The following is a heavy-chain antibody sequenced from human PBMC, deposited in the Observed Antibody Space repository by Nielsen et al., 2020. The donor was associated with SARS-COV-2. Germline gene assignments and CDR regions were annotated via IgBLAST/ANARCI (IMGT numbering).Heavy chain of an antibody. CDR1: GFTFNTYA. J-gene: IGHJ4*02. V-gene: IGHV3-30-3*01. CDR3: ARDHFVVVVTGIPYYVDY. D-gene: IGHD2-21*02. CDR2: ISYDGNNK. Sequence: GESLKISCAASGFTFNTYAMHWVRQAPGKGLEWVAVISYDGNNKYYADSVKGRFTISRDNSKNTLYLQMNSLRTEDTAVYYCARDHFVVVVTGIPYYVDYWGQGTLVTVSS.